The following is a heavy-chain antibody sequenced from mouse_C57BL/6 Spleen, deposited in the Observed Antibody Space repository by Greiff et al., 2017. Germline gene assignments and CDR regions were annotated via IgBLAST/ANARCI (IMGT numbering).Heavy chain of an antibody. CDR2: IDPENGDT. CDR1: GFNIKDDY. D-gene: IGHD1-1*01. CDR3: TTGYGSSDKDGDY. J-gene: IGHJ4*01. Sequence: EVQLQESGAELVRPGASVKLSCTASGFNIKDDYMHWVKQRPEQGLEWIGWIDPENGDTEYASKFQGKATITADTSSNTAYLQLSSLTSEDTAVYYCTTGYGSSDKDGDYWGQGTSVTVSS. V-gene: IGHV14-4*01.